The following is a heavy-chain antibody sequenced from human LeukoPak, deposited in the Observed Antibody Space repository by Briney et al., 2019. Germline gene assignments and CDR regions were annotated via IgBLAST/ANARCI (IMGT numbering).Heavy chain of an antibody. V-gene: IGHV4-59*08. D-gene: IGHD3-3*01. J-gene: IGHJ3*02. CDR1: GGSFSDYY. CDR2: IYPSGST. Sequence: SETLSLTCSVSGGSFSDYYWNWIRQSPGKGLEWIGYIYPSGSTDYNPSLKSRVTMSTDTSKNQISLKLTSVTAADTAVYFCARQATLLAGRLEAGGFAIWARGTMVTVSS. CDR3: ARQATLLAGRLEAGGFAI.